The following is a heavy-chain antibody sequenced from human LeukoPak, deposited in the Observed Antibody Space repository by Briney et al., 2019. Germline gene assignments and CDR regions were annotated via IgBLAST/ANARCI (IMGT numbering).Heavy chain of an antibody. J-gene: IGHJ4*02. CDR1: GFTFSSYG. Sequence: GGSLRLSCATSGFTFSSYGMHWVRKAPGKGLEWVAFIRNDGRNKYYADSVKGRFTISRDNSKNTLYVQMNSLRGEDTAVYYCAKDLNYGDLLDYWGQGTLVTVSS. D-gene: IGHD4-17*01. V-gene: IGHV3-30*02. CDR2: IRNDGRNK. CDR3: AKDLNYGDLLDY.